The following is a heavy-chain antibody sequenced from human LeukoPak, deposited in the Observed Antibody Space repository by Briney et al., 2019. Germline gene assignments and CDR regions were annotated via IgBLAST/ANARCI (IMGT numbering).Heavy chain of an antibody. V-gene: IGHV3-7*01. Sequence: GGSLRLSCTASGFTLSSYWMSWVRQAPGKGLEWVANIKEDGSEEYYVDSVKGRFTISRDNPKNSLSLQMNSLRVEDTAVFYCAKERWGSSGHFDLWGQGTLVTVSS. CDR1: GFTLSSYW. CDR2: IKEDGSEE. D-gene: IGHD6-19*01. CDR3: AKERWGSSGHFDL. J-gene: IGHJ4*02.